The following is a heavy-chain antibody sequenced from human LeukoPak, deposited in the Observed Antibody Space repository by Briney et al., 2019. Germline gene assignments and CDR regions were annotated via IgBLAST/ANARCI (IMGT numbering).Heavy chain of an antibody. Sequence: ASVKVSCKASGYTFTSYDINWVRQATGQGLEWMGWMNPNSGNTGYAQKFQGRVTMTRNTSISTAYMELSSLRSEDTAEYYCARRYYYGSGSYYPNDYWGQGTLVTVSS. J-gene: IGHJ4*02. CDR1: GYTFTSYD. D-gene: IGHD3-10*01. CDR2: MNPNSGNT. V-gene: IGHV1-8*01. CDR3: ARRYYYGSGSYYPNDY.